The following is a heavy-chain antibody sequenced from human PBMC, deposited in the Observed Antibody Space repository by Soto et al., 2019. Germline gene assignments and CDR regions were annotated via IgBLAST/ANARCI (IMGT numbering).Heavy chain of an antibody. CDR1: GFTFSSYW. J-gene: IGHJ6*02. CDR2: VKYDGSQT. Sequence: GGSLRLSCADSGFTFSSYWMSWVRQAPGQGLEWVANVKYDGSQTYYVGSVKDRFTISRDNAKNSLYLQMNSLRAEDTAVYYCTRDFQGPLDYGMDVWGPGTTVTVSS. V-gene: IGHV3-7*01. CDR3: TRDFQGPLDYGMDV. D-gene: IGHD1-1*01.